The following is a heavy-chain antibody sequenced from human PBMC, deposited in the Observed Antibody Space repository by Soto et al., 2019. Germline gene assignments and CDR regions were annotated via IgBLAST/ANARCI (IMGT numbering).Heavy chain of an antibody. D-gene: IGHD3-10*01. CDR3: AKEGFLEAYYGSGSYCYFDY. J-gene: IGHJ4*02. CDR1: GFTFSSYA. CDR2: ISGSGGST. V-gene: IGHV3-23*01. Sequence: GGSLRLSCAASGFTFSSYAMSWVRQAPGKGLEWVSAISGSGGSTYYADSVKGRFTISRDNSKNTLYLQMNSLRAGDTAVYYCAKEGFLEAYYGSGSYCYFDYWGQGTLVTVSS.